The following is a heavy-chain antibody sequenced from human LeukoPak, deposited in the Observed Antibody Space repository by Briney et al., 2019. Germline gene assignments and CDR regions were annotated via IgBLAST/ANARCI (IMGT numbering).Heavy chain of an antibody. D-gene: IGHD3-22*01. CDR3: AREGYYDSSGQIDY. CDR2: MNSDGSGT. V-gene: IGHV3-74*03. J-gene: IGHJ4*02. Sequence: GGSLRLSCAASGFTFSNYWMHGVRQAPGKGLVWVSHMNSDGSGTTYADSVKGRFTISRDNAKNTLYLQMNSLRAVDAAVYYCAREGYYDSSGQIDYWGQGTLVTVSS. CDR1: GFTFSNYW.